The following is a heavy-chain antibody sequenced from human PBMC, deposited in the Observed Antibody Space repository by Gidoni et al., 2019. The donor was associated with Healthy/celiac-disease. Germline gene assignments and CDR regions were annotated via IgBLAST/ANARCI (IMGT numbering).Heavy chain of an antibody. CDR3: ARVTDYYYYMDV. V-gene: IGHV1-69*04. J-gene: IGHJ6*03. Sequence: QVQLVQSGAEVKKPGSSVKVSSKASGGTFSSYAISWVRQAPGQGLEWMGRIIPILGIANYAQKFQGRVTITADKSTSTAYMEMSSLRSEDTAVYYCARVTDYYYYMDVWGKGTTVTVSS. CDR2: IIPILGIA. CDR1: GGTFSSYA.